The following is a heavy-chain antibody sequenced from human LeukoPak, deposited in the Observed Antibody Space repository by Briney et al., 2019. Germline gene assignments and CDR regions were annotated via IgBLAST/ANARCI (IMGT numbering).Heavy chain of an antibody. Sequence: SETLSLTCTVSGGSISTYSWTWIRQPPGKGLEWIGNIYYSGSTNYNPSLKSRVTISIDTSKNQFSLKVSSVTAADTAVYYCARWRTAKTGFDYWGQGTLVTVSS. D-gene: IGHD1-1*01. CDR1: GGSISTYS. J-gene: IGHJ4*02. CDR2: IYYSGST. CDR3: ARWRTAKTGFDY. V-gene: IGHV4-59*01.